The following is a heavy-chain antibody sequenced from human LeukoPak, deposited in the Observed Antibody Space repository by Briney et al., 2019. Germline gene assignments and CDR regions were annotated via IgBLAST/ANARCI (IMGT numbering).Heavy chain of an antibody. CDR2: IYYSGST. D-gene: IGHD3-10*01. J-gene: IGHJ4*02. CDR1: GGSISSYY. CDR3: ARDKYYYGSGSHHFDY. V-gene: IGHV4-59*01. Sequence: SETLSLTCTVSGGSISSYYWSWIRQPPGKGLEWIGYIYYSGSTNYNPSLKSRVTISVDTSKNQFSLKLSSVTAADTAVYYCARDKYYYGSGSHHFDYWGQGTLVTVSS.